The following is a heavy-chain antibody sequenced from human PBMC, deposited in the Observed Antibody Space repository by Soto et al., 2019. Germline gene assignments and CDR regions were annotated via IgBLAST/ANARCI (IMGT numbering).Heavy chain of an antibody. CDR1: GFTFSDYY. CDR2: ISSSGSTI. V-gene: IGHV3-11*01. Sequence: GGSLRLSCAASGFTFSDYYMSWIRQAPGKGLEWVSYISSSGSTIYYADSVKGRFTISRDNAKNSLYLQMNSLRAEDTAVYYCARDRSGIAAADTFSKTYYYYYMDVWGKGTTVTVSS. J-gene: IGHJ6*03. CDR3: ARDRSGIAAADTFSKTYYYYYMDV. D-gene: IGHD6-13*01.